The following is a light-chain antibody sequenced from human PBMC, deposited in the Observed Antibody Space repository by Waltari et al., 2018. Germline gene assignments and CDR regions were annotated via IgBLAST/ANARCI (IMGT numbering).Light chain of an antibody. CDR1: SGNIASTH. V-gene: IGLV6-57*01. CDR2: EDN. Sequence: NFMLTQPHSVSESPGKTVTISCTRSSGNIASTHVHWYQQRPGSSPTTVIYEDNQRPSGVPDRFSGSIDSSSNSASLTISGLKTEDEADYYCQSYDSSNVVFGGGTKLTVL. CDR3: QSYDSSNVV. J-gene: IGLJ2*01.